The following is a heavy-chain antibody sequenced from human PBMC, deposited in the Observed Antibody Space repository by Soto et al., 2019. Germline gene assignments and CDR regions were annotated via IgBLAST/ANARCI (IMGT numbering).Heavy chain of an antibody. Sequence: EVQLVESGGGLVKPGGSLRLSCAASGFTFSSYSMNWVRQAPGKGLEWVSSISSSSSYIYYADSVKGRFTISRDNAKNSPYRQMNSLRAEDTAVYYCAREGGIAAAGTFPPENGYFYYYYYGMDVRGQGATVTVSS. CDR2: ISSSSSYI. D-gene: IGHD6-13*01. CDR3: AREGGIAAAGTFPPENGYFYYYYYGMDV. J-gene: IGHJ6*02. CDR1: GFTFSSYS. V-gene: IGHV3-21*01.